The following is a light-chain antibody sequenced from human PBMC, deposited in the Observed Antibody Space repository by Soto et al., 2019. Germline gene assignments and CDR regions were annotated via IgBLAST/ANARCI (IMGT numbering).Light chain of an antibody. CDR2: AVS. CDR1: QSVSSN. V-gene: IGKV3-15*01. Sequence: EIMMTQSPGTLSASPGERATVSCRASQSVSSNLAWYQQKPGQAPRLLIYAVSTRATGIPARFSGSGSGTEFTLTISSLQSEDFAVYYCQQYNKWPLTFGQGTKVEIK. CDR3: QQYNKWPLT. J-gene: IGKJ1*01.